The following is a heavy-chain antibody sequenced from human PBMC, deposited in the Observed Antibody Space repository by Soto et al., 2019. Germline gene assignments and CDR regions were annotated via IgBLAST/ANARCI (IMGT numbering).Heavy chain of an antibody. CDR3: ARVGAAQDIVVVVAAFYGMDV. Sequence: GGSLRLSCAASGFTFSSYSMNWVRQAPGKGLEWVSYISSSSSTIYYADSVKGRFTISRDNAKNSLYLQMNSLRDEDTAVYYCARVGAAQDIVVVVAAFYGMDVWGQGTTVTVSS. D-gene: IGHD2-15*01. J-gene: IGHJ6*02. CDR1: GFTFSSYS. V-gene: IGHV3-48*02. CDR2: ISSSSSTI.